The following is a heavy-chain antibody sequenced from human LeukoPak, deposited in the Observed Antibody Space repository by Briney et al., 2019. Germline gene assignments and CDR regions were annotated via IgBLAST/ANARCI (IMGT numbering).Heavy chain of an antibody. CDR1: GGSFSGYY. J-gene: IGHJ4*02. CDR2: INHSGST. Sequence: SETLSLTCAVYGGSFSGYYWSWIRQPPGKGLEWSGEINHSGSTNYNPSLKSRVTISVDTSKNQFSLKLSSVTAADTAVYYCARVSYCSSTSCYGYFDYWGQGTLVTVSS. V-gene: IGHV4-34*01. D-gene: IGHD2-2*01. CDR3: ARVSYCSSTSCYGYFDY.